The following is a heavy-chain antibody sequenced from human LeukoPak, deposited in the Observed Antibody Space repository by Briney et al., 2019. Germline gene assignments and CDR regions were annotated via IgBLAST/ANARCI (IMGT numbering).Heavy chain of an antibody. V-gene: IGHV1-18*01. D-gene: IGHD2-2*01. Sequence: ASVKDFCKVSGYTFSNYGICWVRQDPGQGLQWMGWISPYNGKTKYAQNLQGSVTMTTDTSTSTAYMDLRSLTFDDTAVYYCARLPTIVAPAWTHQPFDPWGQGTLVIVSS. J-gene: IGHJ5*02. CDR1: GYTFSNYG. CDR3: ARLPTIVAPAWTHQPFDP. CDR2: ISPYNGKT.